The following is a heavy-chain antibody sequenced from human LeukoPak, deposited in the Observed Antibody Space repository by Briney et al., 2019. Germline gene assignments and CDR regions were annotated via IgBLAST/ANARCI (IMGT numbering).Heavy chain of an antibody. CDR3: AASSNHYYGSGSYSS. CDR2: INPNSGGT. Sequence: ASVKVSCKASGYTFTGYYMHWVRQAPGQGLEWMGWINPNSGGTNYAQKFQGRVTMTRDTSISTAYMELSRLRSDDTAVYYCAASSNHYYGSGSYSSWGQGTLVTVSS. V-gene: IGHV1-2*02. J-gene: IGHJ5*02. D-gene: IGHD3-10*01. CDR1: GYTFTGYY.